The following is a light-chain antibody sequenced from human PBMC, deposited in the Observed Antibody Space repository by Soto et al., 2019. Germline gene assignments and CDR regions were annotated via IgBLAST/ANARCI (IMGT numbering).Light chain of an antibody. CDR2: DAS. Sequence: EIVLTQSPDTLSLSPGGRATLSCRASQSVGSSLAWYQQKPGQAPRLLNYDASNRPTGIPARFSGSGSGTDFTLTISSLEPEDFAVYFCQQRSRSLTFGGGTRVEIK. CDR1: QSVGSS. CDR3: QQRSRSLT. V-gene: IGKV3-11*01. J-gene: IGKJ4*01.